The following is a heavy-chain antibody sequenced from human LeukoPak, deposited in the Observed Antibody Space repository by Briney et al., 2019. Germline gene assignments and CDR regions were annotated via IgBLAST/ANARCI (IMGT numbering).Heavy chain of an antibody. D-gene: IGHD3-9*01. CDR1: GYSLSSGYY. CDR2: IYHSGST. Sequence: PSETLSLTCAVSGYSLSSGYYWGWIRQPPGKGLEWIGSIYHSGSTYYNPSLKSRVTISVDTSKNQFSLKLSSVTAADTAVYYCARGYYDILTGYSGYYFDYWGQGTLVTVSS. CDR3: ARGYYDILTGYSGYYFDY. J-gene: IGHJ4*02. V-gene: IGHV4-38-2*01.